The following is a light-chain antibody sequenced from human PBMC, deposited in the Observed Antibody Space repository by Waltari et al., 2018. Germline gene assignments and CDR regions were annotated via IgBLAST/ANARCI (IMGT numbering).Light chain of an antibody. V-gene: IGLV2-14*03. CDR2: DVN. CDR1: RGDVGGYDY. CDR3: SSYAVTATLL. Sequence: QSVLTQPASVSGSPGQSITISCTGTRGDVGGYDYVSWYQQQPGKAPKLMIYDVNNRPSGVSNRFSGSKSGDTAYRTISGLQAEDEADYYCSSYAVTATLLFGGGTTLTVL. J-gene: IGLJ2*01.